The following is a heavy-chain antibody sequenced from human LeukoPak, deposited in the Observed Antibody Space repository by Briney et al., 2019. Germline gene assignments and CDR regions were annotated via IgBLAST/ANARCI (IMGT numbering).Heavy chain of an antibody. V-gene: IGHV4-38-2*02. D-gene: IGHD2-2*01. J-gene: IGHJ3*02. Sequence: PSETLSLTCTVSGYSISSGYYWGWIRQPPGKGLEWIGSIYHSGSTYYNPSLKSRVTMSVNTSKNQFSLKLSSVTAADTAVYYCARDWAVPGHDAFDIWGQGTMVTVSS. CDR2: IYHSGST. CDR3: ARDWAVPGHDAFDI. CDR1: GYSISSGYY.